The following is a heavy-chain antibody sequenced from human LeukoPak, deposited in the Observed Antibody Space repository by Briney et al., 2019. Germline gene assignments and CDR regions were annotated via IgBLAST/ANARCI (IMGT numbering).Heavy chain of an antibody. CDR3: ARGITDIVLMVYGPDYDY. D-gene: IGHD2-8*01. Sequence: PSETLSLTCAVYGGSFSGYYWSWIRQPPGKGLEWIGEINHSGSTNYNPSLKSRVTISVDTSKNQFPLKLSSVTAADTAVYYCARGITDIVLMVYGPDYDYWGQGTPVTVSS. CDR1: GGSFSGYY. V-gene: IGHV4-34*01. J-gene: IGHJ4*02. CDR2: INHSGST.